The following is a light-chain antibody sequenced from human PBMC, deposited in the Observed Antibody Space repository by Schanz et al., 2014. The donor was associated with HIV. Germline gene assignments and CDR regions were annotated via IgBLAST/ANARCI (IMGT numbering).Light chain of an antibody. CDR2: ATS. Sequence: EIVLTQSPGSLSLSPGGRATLSCGASQRLSSSYLAWYQQKRDQPPRLVIYATSTRAAGIPDRFSGTGSGTDFTLTISRLEPEDSAVYYCQQYHTSPSTFGGGTKVEIK. CDR1: QRLSSSY. CDR3: QQYHTSPST. V-gene: IGKV3-20*01. J-gene: IGKJ4*01.